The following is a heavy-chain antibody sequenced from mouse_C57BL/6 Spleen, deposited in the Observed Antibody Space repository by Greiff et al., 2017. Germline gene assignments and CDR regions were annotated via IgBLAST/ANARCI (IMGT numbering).Heavy chain of an antibody. CDR3: AREGDYGNYGSYFDV. J-gene: IGHJ1*03. D-gene: IGHD2-1*01. CDR2: IYPRSGNT. Sequence: QVQLQQSRAELARPGASVKLSCKASGYTFTSYGISWVKQRTGQGLEWIGEIYPRSGNTYYNEKFKGKATLTADKSSSTAYMELRSLTSEDSAVYFCAREGDYGNYGSYFDVWGTGTTVTVSS. V-gene: IGHV1-81*01. CDR1: GYTFTSYG.